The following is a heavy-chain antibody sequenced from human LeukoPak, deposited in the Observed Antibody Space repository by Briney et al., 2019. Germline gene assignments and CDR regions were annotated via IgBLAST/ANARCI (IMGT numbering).Heavy chain of an antibody. Sequence: GGSLRLSCAASGFTSSTYSTNWVRQAPGKGLEWVSGISGSGGSTYYADSVKGRFTISRDSSKNTVYLQMSSLRAEDTAVYYCAKADGSYKTLIDYWGQGTLVTVSS. CDR2: ISGSGGST. D-gene: IGHD3-10*01. V-gene: IGHV3-23*01. CDR3: AKADGSYKTLIDY. J-gene: IGHJ4*02. CDR1: GFTSSTYS.